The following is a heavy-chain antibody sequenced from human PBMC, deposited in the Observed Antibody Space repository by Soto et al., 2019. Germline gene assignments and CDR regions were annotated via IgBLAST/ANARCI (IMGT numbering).Heavy chain of an antibody. D-gene: IGHD3-10*01. V-gene: IGHV4-39*01. J-gene: IGHJ5*02. CDR2: IYYSGST. Sequence: PSETLSLTCTFSGCSISSSSYYLGWIRQPPGKGLEWIGSIYYSGSTYYNPSLKSRVTISVDTSKNQFSLKLSSVTAADTAVYYCARQRRYYYGSGSEYNWFDPWGQGTLVTVSS. CDR1: GCSISSSSYY. CDR3: ARQRRYYYGSGSEYNWFDP.